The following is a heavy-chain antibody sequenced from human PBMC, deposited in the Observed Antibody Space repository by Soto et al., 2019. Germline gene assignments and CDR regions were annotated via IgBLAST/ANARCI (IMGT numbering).Heavy chain of an antibody. V-gene: IGHV4-61*01. J-gene: IGHJ4*02. CDR2: IYYSGST. CDR3: ARGRWERLSYFDY. Sequence: QVQLQESGPGLVKPSETLSLTCTVSGGSVNSGSYYWNWIRQPPGKGLEWIGYIYYSGSTNYNPSLKSRVTISLDTSKNQCSLRLKSVTAADTAVYYCARGRWERLSYFDYWGQGTLVTVSS. CDR1: GGSVNSGSYY. D-gene: IGHD1-26*01.